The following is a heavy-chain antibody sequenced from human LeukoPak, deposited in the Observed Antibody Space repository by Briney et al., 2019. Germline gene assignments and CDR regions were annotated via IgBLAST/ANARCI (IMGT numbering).Heavy chain of an antibody. Sequence: SQTLSLTCTVSGGSISSGDYYWSWIRQPPGKGLEWIGYIYYSGSTYYNPSLKSRVTISVDRSKNQFSLKVTSVTAADTAVYYCARDGYYDFWSGPGGYYFDYWGQGTLVTVSS. CDR2: IYYSGST. CDR1: GGSISSGDYY. D-gene: IGHD3-3*01. J-gene: IGHJ4*02. CDR3: ARDGYYDFWSGPGGYYFDY. V-gene: IGHV4-30-4*01.